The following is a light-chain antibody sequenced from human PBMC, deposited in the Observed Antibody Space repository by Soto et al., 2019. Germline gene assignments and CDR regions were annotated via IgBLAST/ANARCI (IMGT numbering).Light chain of an antibody. V-gene: IGKV3-15*01. CDR2: GAS. J-gene: IGKJ1*01. CDR1: QSVSSN. CDR3: QQYTNWPRT. Sequence: ETVIRQSPATLSVTPGERAILSCRASQSVSSNLAWYQQKPGQAPRLLIYGASTRAIDIPARFSGSGSETEFTLTISSLQSEDFTVYYCQQYTNWPRTFGQGSKV.